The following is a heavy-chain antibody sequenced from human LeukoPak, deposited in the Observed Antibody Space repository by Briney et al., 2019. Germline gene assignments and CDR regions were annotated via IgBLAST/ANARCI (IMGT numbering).Heavy chain of an antibody. V-gene: IGHV3-72*01. CDR1: GFIFGDHY. J-gene: IGHJ3*02. CDR2: SRNKADSYTI. D-gene: IGHD2-15*01. CDR3: ARGYCSGSRCSRKADAFDI. Sequence: PGGSLRLSCAASGFIFGDHYMDWVRQAPGKGLEWVGRSRNKADSYTIEYAASVKGRFTISRDDSKNSLYLQLNSLKTEDTAVYYCARGYCSGSRCSRKADAFDIWGQGTMVTVSS.